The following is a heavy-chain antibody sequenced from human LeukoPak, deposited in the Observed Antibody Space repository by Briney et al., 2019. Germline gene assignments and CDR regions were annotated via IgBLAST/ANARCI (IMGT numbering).Heavy chain of an antibody. Sequence: ASVKVSCKASGYTFTGYYMHWVRQAPGQGLEWMGWINPNSGGTNYAQKFQGRVTMTRDTSISTAYMKLSRLRSDDTAVYYCARERDSSSLQIDYWGQGTLVTVSS. V-gene: IGHV1-2*02. CDR2: INPNSGGT. CDR1: GYTFTGYY. J-gene: IGHJ4*02. D-gene: IGHD6-13*01. CDR3: ARERDSSSLQIDY.